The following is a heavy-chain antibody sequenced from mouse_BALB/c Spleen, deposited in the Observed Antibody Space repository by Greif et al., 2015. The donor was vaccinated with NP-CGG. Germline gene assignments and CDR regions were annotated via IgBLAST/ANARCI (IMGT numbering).Heavy chain of an antibody. Sequence: DVMLVESGGGLVKPGGSLKLSCAASGFAFSSYDMSWVRQTPEKRLEWVAYISSGGGSTYYPDTVKGRFTISRDNAKNPLYLQMSSLKSEDTAMYYCARHYYGSSYFDYWGQGTTLTVSS. CDR2: ISSGGGST. D-gene: IGHD1-1*01. CDR1: GFAFSSYD. CDR3: ARHYYGSSYFDY. V-gene: IGHV5-12-1*01. J-gene: IGHJ2*01.